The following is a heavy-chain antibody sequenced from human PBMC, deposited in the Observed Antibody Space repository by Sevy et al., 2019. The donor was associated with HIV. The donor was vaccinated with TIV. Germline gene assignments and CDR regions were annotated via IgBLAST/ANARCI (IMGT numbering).Heavy chain of an antibody. CDR1: GFTFSNAW. CDR3: TTGGSYYYYGMDV. CDR2: IKSKTDGGTT. J-gene: IGHJ6*02. Sequence: GGSLRLSCAASGFTFSNAWMSWVRQAPGKGLEWVGRIKSKTDGGTTDYAAPVKGSFTISRDDSKNTLYLQMNSLKTGDTAVYYCTTGGSYYYYGMDVWGQGTTVTVSS. V-gene: IGHV3-15*01. D-gene: IGHD1-26*01.